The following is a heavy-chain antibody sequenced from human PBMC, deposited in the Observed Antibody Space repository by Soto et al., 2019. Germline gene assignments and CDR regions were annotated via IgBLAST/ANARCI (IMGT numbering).Heavy chain of an antibody. CDR3: ARGSYSSGWYGGAFDI. V-gene: IGHV1-2*04. CDR1: GYTFTGYY. J-gene: IGHJ3*02. D-gene: IGHD6-19*01. Sequence: ASVKVSCKASGYTFTGYYMHWVRQAPGQGLEWVGWINPNSGGTNYAQKFQGWVTMTRDTSISTAYMELSRLRSDDTAVYYCARGSYSSGWYGGAFDIWGQGTMVTVSS. CDR2: INPNSGGT.